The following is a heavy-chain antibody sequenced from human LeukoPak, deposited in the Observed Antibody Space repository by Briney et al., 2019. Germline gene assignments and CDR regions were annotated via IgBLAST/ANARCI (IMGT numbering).Heavy chain of an antibody. CDR3: ARSLSTGPSAARDVYYFYYGMDV. CDR2: IYYSGST. J-gene: IGHJ6*02. Sequence: PSETLSLTCSVSGGSITSHYWSWIRQPPGKGLEWIAYIYYSGSTNYNPSLTSRVTISVDTSKNQFSLRLRSVTAADTAVYYCARSLSTGPSAARDVYYFYYGMDVWGQGTTVTVSS. V-gene: IGHV4-59*11. D-gene: IGHD5-24*01. CDR1: GGSITSHY.